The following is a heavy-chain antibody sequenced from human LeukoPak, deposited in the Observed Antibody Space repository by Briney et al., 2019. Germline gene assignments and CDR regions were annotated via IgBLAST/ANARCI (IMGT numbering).Heavy chain of an antibody. Sequence: SETLSLTCTVSGGSISSGNYYWGWIRQPPGKGLEWIGSIYYSGSTYYNPSLKSRVTISVDTSKNQFSLKLSSVTAADTVVYYCARPHCSSTSCYFDSPFDPWGQGTLVTVSS. J-gene: IGHJ5*02. CDR3: ARPHCSSTSCYFDSPFDP. CDR2: IYYSGST. V-gene: IGHV4-39*01. CDR1: GGSISSGNYY. D-gene: IGHD2-2*01.